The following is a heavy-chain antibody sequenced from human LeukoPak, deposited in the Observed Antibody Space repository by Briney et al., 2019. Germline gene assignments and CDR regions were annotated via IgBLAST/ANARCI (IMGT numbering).Heavy chain of an antibody. J-gene: IGHJ3*02. Sequence: GGSLRLSCAASGFTFSSYWMSWVRQAPGKGLEWVANIKQDGSEKYYVDSVKGRFTISRDNAKNSLYLQMNSLRAEDTAVYYCARGGRSGWPDAFDIWGQGTMVTVSS. CDR1: GFTFSSYW. V-gene: IGHV3-7*01. D-gene: IGHD6-19*01. CDR3: ARGGRSGWPDAFDI. CDR2: IKQDGSEK.